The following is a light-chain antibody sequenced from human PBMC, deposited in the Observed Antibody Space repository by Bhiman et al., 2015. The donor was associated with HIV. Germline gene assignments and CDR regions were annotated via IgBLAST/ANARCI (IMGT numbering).Light chain of an antibody. CDR3: QAWDSSTGVV. CDR1: KLGDKY. Sequence: GSVAPGQTASITCSADKLGDKYACWYQQKPGQSPVLVIYQDSKRPSGIPERFSGSNSGNTATLTISGTQAMDEADYYCQAWDSSTGVVFGGGTKLTVL. V-gene: IGLV3-1*01. CDR2: QDS. J-gene: IGLJ2*01.